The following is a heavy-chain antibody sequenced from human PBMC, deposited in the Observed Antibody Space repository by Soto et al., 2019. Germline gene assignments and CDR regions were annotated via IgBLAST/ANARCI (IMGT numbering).Heavy chain of an antibody. CDR3: ARGNTTIKADLSYYNGMDV. CDR2: ITSSTRTT. V-gene: IGHV3-48*03. D-gene: IGHD5-12*01. J-gene: IGHJ6*02. Sequence: TGGSLRLSCEASGFTLRSYEMNWVRQAPGKGLEWISYITSSTRTTYYADSVKGRFIISRDNARKSVYLQMNSLRVEDTAIYYCARGNTTIKADLSYYNGMDVWGQGTTVTVSS. CDR1: GFTLRSYE.